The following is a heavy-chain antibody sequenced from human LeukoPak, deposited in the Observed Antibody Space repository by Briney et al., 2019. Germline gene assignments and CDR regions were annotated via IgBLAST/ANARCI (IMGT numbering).Heavy chain of an antibody. V-gene: IGHV4-59*01. Sequence: SETLSLTCTVSGGSISSYYWSWIRQPPGKGLEWIGYIYYSGSTNYNPSLKSRATISVDTSKNQFSLRLSSVTAADTAVYYCARYGDARGLDYWGQGTLVTVSS. CDR1: GGSISSYY. CDR3: ARYGDARGLDY. J-gene: IGHJ4*02. D-gene: IGHD4-17*01. CDR2: IYYSGST.